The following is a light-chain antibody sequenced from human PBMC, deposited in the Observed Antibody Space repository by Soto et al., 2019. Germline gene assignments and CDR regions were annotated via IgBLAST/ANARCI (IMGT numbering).Light chain of an antibody. CDR1: QSVSSTY. V-gene: IGKV3-20*01. J-gene: IGKJ2*01. CDR2: GAS. CDR3: QRYDISPFT. Sequence: EIVLTQSPGTLSLSPGERATLSCRASQSVSSTYLAWYQQKPGQAPRLLIYGASSRATGSPDRFSGSGSGTDVTLTISRLEHEDFAVYYCQRYDISPFTFGQGPKLEIK.